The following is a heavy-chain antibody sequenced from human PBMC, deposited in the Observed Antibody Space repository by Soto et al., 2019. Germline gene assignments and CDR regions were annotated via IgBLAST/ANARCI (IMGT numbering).Heavy chain of an antibody. CDR1: GFTFSNYY. CDR2: INGGASYT. Sequence: QVQLVESGGGLVKPGGSLTLSCAASGFTFSNYYMTWIRQAPGKVLEWMSYINGGASYTKYADSVKGRFTISRDNARSSLFLQMDSLRLEDTAVYECATYDTYGGADCRNSPFDYWGPGTLVTISS. V-gene: IGHV3-11*06. CDR3: ATYDTYGGADCRNSPFDY. J-gene: IGHJ4*01. D-gene: IGHD2-21*02.